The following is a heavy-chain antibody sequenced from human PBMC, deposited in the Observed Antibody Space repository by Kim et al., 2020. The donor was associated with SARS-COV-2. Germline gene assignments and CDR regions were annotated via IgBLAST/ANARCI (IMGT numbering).Heavy chain of an antibody. D-gene: IGHD3-10*01. J-gene: IGHJ4*02. V-gene: IGHV3-30*02. CDR2: IQFDGSRK. Sequence: GGSLRLSCAASGFTFSNYDMHWVRQAPGKGLEWVAVIQFDGSRKYYADFVKGRFTISRDNSKNTVDLQMNSLTAEDTAVYYCAKGPHNGSYIDDWWGQGT. CDR1: GFTFSNYD. CDR3: AKGPHNGSYIDDW.